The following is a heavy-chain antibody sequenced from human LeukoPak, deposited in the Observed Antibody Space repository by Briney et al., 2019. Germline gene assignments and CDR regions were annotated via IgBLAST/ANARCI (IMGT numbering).Heavy chain of an antibody. J-gene: IGHJ4*02. CDR2: MYHSGSA. D-gene: IGHD3-9*01. CDR1: GYSISSGYY. Sequence: SSETLSLTCAVAGYSISSGYYWGWIRQPPGKGLEWIGGMYHSGSASYNPYLKSRVTISVDTSKNRFSLKLSSVTAADTAVYYCARVGDILTGYPHFDYWGQGTLVTVSS. V-gene: IGHV4-38-2*01. CDR3: ARVGDILTGYPHFDY.